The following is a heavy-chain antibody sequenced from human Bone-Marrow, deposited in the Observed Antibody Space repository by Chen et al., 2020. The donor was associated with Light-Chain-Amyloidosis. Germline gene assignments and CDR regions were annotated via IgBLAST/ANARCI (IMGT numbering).Heavy chain of an antibody. CDR1: GSPFTFYH. J-gene: IGHJ4*02. CDR3: ASGWYDSGWHDY. CDR2: IDPSDGGT. Sequence: QVQLVQSGAHVKKPGASVSISRTTSGSPFTFYHIHWMRQAPGQGLEWLGRIDPSDGGTNYAQNLQGRVSMTRDTSTATVYMDLKHLRSEDTAVYFCASGWYDSGWHDYWGQGTLVTVSS. D-gene: IGHD6-25*01. V-gene: IGHV1-46*01.